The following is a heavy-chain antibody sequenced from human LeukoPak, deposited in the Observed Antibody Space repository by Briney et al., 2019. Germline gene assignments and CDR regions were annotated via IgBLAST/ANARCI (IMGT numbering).Heavy chain of an antibody. CDR3: ARHGHSSGFDY. J-gene: IGHJ4*02. Sequence: SETLSLTCAVYGGSFSGYYWSWIRQPPGKGLEWIGEINHSGSTNYNPSLKSRVTISVDTSKNQFSLKLSSVTAADTAVYYCARHGHSSGFDYWGQGTLVTVSS. V-gene: IGHV4-34*01. CDR1: GGSFSGYY. CDR2: INHSGST. D-gene: IGHD6-19*01.